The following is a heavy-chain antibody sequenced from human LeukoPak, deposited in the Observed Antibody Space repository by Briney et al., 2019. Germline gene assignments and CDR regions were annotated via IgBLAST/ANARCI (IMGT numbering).Heavy chain of an antibody. CDR1: GGTFSSYA. V-gene: IGHV1-69*05. CDR3: ARGTTMVRGDSEFDY. CDR2: IIPIFGTA. Sequence: VASVKVSCKASGGTFSSYAISWVRQAPGQGLEWMGRIIPIFGTANYAQKFQGRVTITKDESTSTAYMELSSLRSEDTAVYYCARGTTMVRGDSEFDYWGQGTLVTVSS. J-gene: IGHJ4*02. D-gene: IGHD3-10*01.